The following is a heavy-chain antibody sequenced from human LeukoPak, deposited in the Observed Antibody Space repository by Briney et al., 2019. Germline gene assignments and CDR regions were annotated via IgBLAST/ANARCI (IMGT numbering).Heavy chain of an antibody. Sequence: GGSLRLSCAGSGFTFGDYWMTWVRQAPGKGLEWVTNIKEDGTDRQYVDSVKGRFTISRDNAENAVYLQMDSLRVEDTAVYYCASRYAISTDDAFDIWGQGTMVTVSS. V-gene: IGHV3-7*01. D-gene: IGHD3-16*01. CDR3: ASRYAISTDDAFDI. J-gene: IGHJ3*02. CDR2: IKEDGTDR. CDR1: GFTFGDYW.